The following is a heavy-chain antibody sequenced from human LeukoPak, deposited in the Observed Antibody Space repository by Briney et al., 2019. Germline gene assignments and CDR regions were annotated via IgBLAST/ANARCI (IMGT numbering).Heavy chain of an antibody. J-gene: IGHJ3*02. CDR3: AMPDLTYCGGDCYSSPAFDI. Sequence: PSETLSLTCALYGGSFSGYYWSWIRQPPGKGGEWIGEIYHSGSTNYNPSLKSRVTISVDTSKNQFSLKLSSVTAADTAVYYCAMPDLTYCGGDCYSSPAFDIWGQGTMFTVSS. CDR1: GGSFSGYY. CDR2: IYHSGST. V-gene: IGHV4-34*01. D-gene: IGHD2-21*02.